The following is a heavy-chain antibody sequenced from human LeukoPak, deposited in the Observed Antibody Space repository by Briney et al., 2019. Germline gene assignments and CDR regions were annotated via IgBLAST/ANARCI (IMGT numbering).Heavy chain of an antibody. CDR3: AKANYYDSIYYFDY. Sequence: GGSLRLSCAASGFTFDDYAMHWLRQAPGKCLEWVSGISWNSGSIGYADSVKGRFTISRDNAKNSLYLQMNSLRAEDTALYYCAKANYYDSIYYFDYWGQGTLVTVSS. V-gene: IGHV3-9*01. CDR2: ISWNSGSI. D-gene: IGHD3-22*01. J-gene: IGHJ4*02. CDR1: GFTFDDYA.